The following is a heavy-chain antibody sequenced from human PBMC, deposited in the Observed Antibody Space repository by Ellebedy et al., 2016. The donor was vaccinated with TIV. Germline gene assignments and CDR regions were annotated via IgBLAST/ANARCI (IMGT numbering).Heavy chain of an antibody. Sequence: PSETLSLTCAVYGGSFSGYYWSWIRQPPGKGLEWVSGISGSGGSTYYADSVKGRFTISRDNSKNTVYLQMNSLRAEDTAVYYCARASIVGATSSCFDYWGQGTLVTVSS. V-gene: IGHV3-23*01. J-gene: IGHJ4*02. CDR2: ISGSGGST. D-gene: IGHD1-26*01. CDR1: GGSFSGYY. CDR3: ARASIVGATSSCFDY.